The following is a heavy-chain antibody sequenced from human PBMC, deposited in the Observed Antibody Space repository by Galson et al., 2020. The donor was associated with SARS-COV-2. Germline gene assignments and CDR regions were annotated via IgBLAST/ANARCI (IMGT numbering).Heavy chain of an antibody. V-gene: IGHV3-30*03. D-gene: IGHD3-10*01. CDR2: SYDGSNK. Sequence: SYDGSNKYYADSVKGRFTISRDNSKNTLYLQMNSLRAEDTAVYYCARGANYYGSGTYEDYWGQGTLVTVSS. CDR3: ARGANYYGSGTYEDY. J-gene: IGHJ4*02.